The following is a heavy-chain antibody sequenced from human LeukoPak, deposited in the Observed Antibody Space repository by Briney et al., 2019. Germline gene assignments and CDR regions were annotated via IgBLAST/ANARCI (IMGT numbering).Heavy chain of an antibody. CDR2: TRYDGRNE. CDR1: GFTFSNYG. J-gene: IGHJ4*02. V-gene: IGHV3-30*02. Sequence: GGSLRLSCAASGFTFSNYGMHWLRQAPGKGLEWVVFTRYDGRNEYYADSVKGRFTISRDNSKNTQYLQMNSLRVEDTAMYYCAKVEDGYSLNYWGQGTLVTVSS. D-gene: IGHD5-24*01. CDR3: AKVEDGYSLNY.